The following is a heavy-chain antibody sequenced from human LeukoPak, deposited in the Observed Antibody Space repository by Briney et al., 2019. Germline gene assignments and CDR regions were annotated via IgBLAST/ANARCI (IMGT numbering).Heavy chain of an antibody. D-gene: IGHD3-16*01. V-gene: IGHV3-48*04. CDR2: ISSSSSTI. CDR1: GFTFSSYS. J-gene: IGHJ4*02. CDR3: ARESYESYGSLPDY. Sequence: GGSLRLSCAASGFTFSSYSMNWVRQAPGKGLEWVSYISSSSSTIYYADSVKGRFTISRDNAKNSLYLQMNSLSAEDTAVYYCARESYESYGSLPDYWGQGALVTVSS.